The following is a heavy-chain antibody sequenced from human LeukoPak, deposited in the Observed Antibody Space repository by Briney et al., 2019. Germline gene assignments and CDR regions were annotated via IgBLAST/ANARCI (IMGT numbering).Heavy chain of an antibody. D-gene: IGHD6-13*01. CDR3: ARADSSSWFDY. CDR2: ISGSSGYT. V-gene: IGHV3-11*05. CDR1: GFSFSDYY. J-gene: IGHJ4*02. Sequence: PGGSLRLSCAASGFSFSDYYMTWIRQAPGKGLEWVSHISGSSGYTNYEESVKGRFTISRDNGKNSLYLRMDRLRPEDTAVYYCARADSSSWFDYWGQGALITVSS.